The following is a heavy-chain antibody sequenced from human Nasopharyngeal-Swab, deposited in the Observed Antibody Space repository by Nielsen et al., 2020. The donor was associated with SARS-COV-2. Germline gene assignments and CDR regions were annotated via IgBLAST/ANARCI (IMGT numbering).Heavy chain of an antibody. CDR2: ISSSSSYI. J-gene: IGHJ4*02. D-gene: IGHD4-11*01. CDR1: GFTFSSYS. Sequence: GGSLRLSCAASGFTFSSYSMNWVRQAPGKGLEWVSSISSSSSYIYYADSVKGRFTISRDNAKNSLYLQMNSLRVEDTAVYYCARWDYSNYDLDYWGQGTLVTVSS. CDR3: ARWDYSNYDLDY. V-gene: IGHV3-21*01.